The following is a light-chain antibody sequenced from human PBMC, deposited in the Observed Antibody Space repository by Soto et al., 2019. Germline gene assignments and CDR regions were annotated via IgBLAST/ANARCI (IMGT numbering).Light chain of an antibody. J-gene: IGKJ1*01. CDR3: QHYNSYSGA. Sequence: DIQMTQSPSTLSGSVGDRVTITCRASQTISSWLAWYQQKPGKAPKLLIYKASTLKSGVPSRFSGSGSGTDFTLTISSLQPDDFAIYYCQHYNSYSGAFGQGTKVELK. CDR2: KAS. CDR1: QTISSW. V-gene: IGKV1-5*03.